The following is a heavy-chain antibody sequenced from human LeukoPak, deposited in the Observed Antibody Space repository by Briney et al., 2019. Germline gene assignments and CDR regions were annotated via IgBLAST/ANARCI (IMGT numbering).Heavy chain of an antibody. Sequence: GGSLRLSCAASGFTFSSYGMHWVRQAPGKGLEWVSAISGSGGSTYYADSVKGRFTISRDNSKNTLYLQMNSLRAEDTAVYYCAKSIPCSSSSEIDYWGQGTLVTVSS. CDR1: GFTFSSYG. CDR2: ISGSGGST. CDR3: AKSIPCSSSSEIDY. V-gene: IGHV3-23*01. D-gene: IGHD6-6*01. J-gene: IGHJ4*02.